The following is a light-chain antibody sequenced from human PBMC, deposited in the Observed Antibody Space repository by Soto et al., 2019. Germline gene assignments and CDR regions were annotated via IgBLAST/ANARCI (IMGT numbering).Light chain of an antibody. CDR1: SSNIGRNY. CDR3: AAWDDGLSDPI. CDR2: RNN. J-gene: IGLJ2*01. Sequence: QSVLTQPPSSSGTPGQRVTISCSGSSSNIGRNYVYWYQQLPGTAPKLLIYRNNQRPSGVPARFSGSKSGTSASLAISGLRSEDEADYYYAAWDDGLSDPIFGGGTKLTVL. V-gene: IGLV1-47*01.